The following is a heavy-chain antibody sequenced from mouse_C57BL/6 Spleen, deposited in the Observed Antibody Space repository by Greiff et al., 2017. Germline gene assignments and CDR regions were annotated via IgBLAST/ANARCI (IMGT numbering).Heavy chain of an antibody. D-gene: IGHD2-13*01. V-gene: IGHV5-12*01. Sequence: EVMLVESGGGLVQPGGSLKLSCAASGFTFSDYYMYWVRQTPEKRLEWVAYISNGGGSTSYPDTVKGRFTISRDNAKNTLYLQMSSRKSEETAMYYCGSETLVTGEAMDYWGQGTSVTVSS. CDR1: GFTFSDYY. CDR2: ISNGGGST. CDR3: GSETLVTGEAMDY. J-gene: IGHJ4*01.